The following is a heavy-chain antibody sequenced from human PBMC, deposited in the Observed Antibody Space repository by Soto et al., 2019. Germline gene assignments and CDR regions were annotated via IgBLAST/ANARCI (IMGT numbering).Heavy chain of an antibody. D-gene: IGHD5-18*01. Sequence: ASVKVSCKVSGYTLTELSMHWVRQAPGKGLEWMGGFDPEDGETIYAQKFKGRVTMTEDTSTDTAYMELSSLRSEDTAVYYCATWIHHYYYYGMDVWGQGTTVTV. CDR1: GYTLTELS. J-gene: IGHJ6*02. CDR2: FDPEDGET. CDR3: ATWIHHYYYYGMDV. V-gene: IGHV1-24*01.